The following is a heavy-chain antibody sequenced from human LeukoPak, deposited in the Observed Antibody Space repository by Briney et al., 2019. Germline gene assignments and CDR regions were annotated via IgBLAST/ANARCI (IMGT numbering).Heavy chain of an antibody. CDR1: GFIFDDYA. CDR2: ISWNSGSM. J-gene: IGHJ4*02. CDR3: AKDGCGGDCYRFDY. Sequence: GGSLRVSCAASGFIFDDYAMHWVRQAPGKGLEWVSGISWNSGSMGYADSVKGRFTISRDNSKNTLYLQMNSLRAEDTAVYYCAKDGCGGDCYRFDYWGQGTLVTVSS. D-gene: IGHD2-21*02. V-gene: IGHV3-9*01.